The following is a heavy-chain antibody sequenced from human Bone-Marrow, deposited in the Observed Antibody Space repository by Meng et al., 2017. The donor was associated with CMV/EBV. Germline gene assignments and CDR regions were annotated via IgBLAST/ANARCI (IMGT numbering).Heavy chain of an antibody. V-gene: IGHV3-21*01. CDR3: ASGGTSSSRIISEYFQH. CDR2: ISSSSSYI. CDR1: GFTFSSYS. J-gene: IGHJ1*01. D-gene: IGHD6-13*01. Sequence: GESLKISCAASGFTFSSYSMNWVRQAPGKGLEWVSSISSSSSYIYYADSVKGRFTISRDNAKNSLYLQMNSLRAEDTAVYYCASGGTSSSRIISEYFQHWGQGTLVTVSS.